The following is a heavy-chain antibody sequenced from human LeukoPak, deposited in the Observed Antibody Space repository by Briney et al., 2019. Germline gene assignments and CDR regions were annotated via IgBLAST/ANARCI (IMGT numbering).Heavy chain of an antibody. CDR2: IKQDGSET. D-gene: IGHD6-13*01. J-gene: IGHJ4*02. V-gene: IGHV3-7*03. CDR1: GVRFSRYW. Sequence: GGSLRLSCAASGVRFSRYWMRWVGQARGKGPEGVAHIKQDGSETDYVDSVNARFTISTHNAKNSLHLQINSLTPDDTAVYYFANALPGIPAPPNDYCGPGTPVTVSS. CDR3: ANALPGIPAPPNDY.